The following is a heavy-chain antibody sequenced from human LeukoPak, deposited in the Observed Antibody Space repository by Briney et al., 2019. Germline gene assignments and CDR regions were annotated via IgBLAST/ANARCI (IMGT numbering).Heavy chain of an antibody. V-gene: IGHV3-30*02. J-gene: IGHJ4*02. CDR2: IESDGSYK. D-gene: IGHD3-10*02. CDR1: GFTFSSYG. Sequence: GGSLRLSCAASGFTFSSYGMHWVRQAPGKGLKWVTFIESDGSYKYYADSVRGRFTISRDDSQKTLYLQMNSMRAEDTAVYYCAKDTYGLARVTMAGGDYWGQGTLLPVSS. CDR3: AKDTYGLARVTMAGGDY.